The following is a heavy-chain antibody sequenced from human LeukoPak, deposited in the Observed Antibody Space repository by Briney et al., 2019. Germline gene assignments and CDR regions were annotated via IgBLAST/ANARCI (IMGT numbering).Heavy chain of an antibody. Sequence: PGGSLRLSCTASGFTLSSYEMSWIRQAPGKGLEWVSVIYSGGSTYYADSVKGRFTISRDNSKNTLYLQMNSLRAEDTAVYYCARGNYYDSSVAYWGQGTLVTVSS. V-gene: IGHV3-66*01. D-gene: IGHD3-22*01. CDR3: ARGNYYDSSVAY. J-gene: IGHJ4*02. CDR2: IYSGGST. CDR1: GFTLSSYE.